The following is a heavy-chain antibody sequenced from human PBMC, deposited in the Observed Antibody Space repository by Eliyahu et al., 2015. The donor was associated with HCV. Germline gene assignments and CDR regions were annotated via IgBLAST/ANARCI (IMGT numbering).Heavy chain of an antibody. V-gene: IGHV3-48*01. CDR2: ISSSSSSSGSTI. CDR3: ARADSSSWVDY. D-gene: IGHD6-13*01. CDR1: GFTXSTYS. J-gene: IGHJ4*02. Sequence: EVQLVESGGGLVQPGGSLRLSCAASGFTXSTYSMTWVRQAPGKGLEWVSYISSSSSSSGSTIYYADSVKGRFTISRDNAKNSLYLQMNSLRAEDTAVYYCARADSSSWVDYWGQGTLVTVSS.